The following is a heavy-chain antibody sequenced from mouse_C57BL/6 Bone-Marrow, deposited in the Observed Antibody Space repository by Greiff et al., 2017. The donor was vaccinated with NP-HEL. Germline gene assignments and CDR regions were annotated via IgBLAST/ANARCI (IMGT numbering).Heavy chain of an antibody. J-gene: IGHJ2*01. V-gene: IGHV1-54*01. CDR2: INPGSGGT. CDR1: GYAFTNYL. D-gene: IGHD3-2*02. Sequence: VQLQQSGAELVRPGTSVKVSCKASGYAFTNYLIEWVKQRPGKGLEWIGVINPGSGGTNYNEKFKGKATLTADKSSSTAYMQLSSLISEDSAVYFCARSGQLRLRNDYRGQGTTLTVSS. CDR3: ARSGQLRLRNDY.